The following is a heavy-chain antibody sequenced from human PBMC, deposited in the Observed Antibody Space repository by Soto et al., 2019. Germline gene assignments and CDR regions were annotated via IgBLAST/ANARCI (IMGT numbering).Heavy chain of an antibody. V-gene: IGHV3-23*01. Sequence: GGSLRLSCAASGFTFGNYAMSWVRQAPGKGLEWVSSISGGGAGTYYADSVKGRFTISRDNSKNTLYLQMNSLRVEDTALYYCAKDIYCSGGSCFSDFDYWGQGTLVTVSS. CDR2: ISGGGAGT. CDR3: AKDIYCSGGSCFSDFDY. CDR1: GFTFGNYA. J-gene: IGHJ4*02. D-gene: IGHD2-15*01.